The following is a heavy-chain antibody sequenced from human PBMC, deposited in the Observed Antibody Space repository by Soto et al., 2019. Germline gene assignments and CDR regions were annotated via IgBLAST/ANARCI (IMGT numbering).Heavy chain of an antibody. V-gene: IGHV4-34*01. Sequence: SETLSLTCAVYGGSFSGYYWSWIRQPPGKGLEWIGEINHSGSTNYNPSLKSRVTISVDTSKNQFSLKLSSVTAADTAVYYCARGFAGTTFSPAFHWFDPWGQGTLVTVSS. J-gene: IGHJ5*02. CDR1: GGSFSGYY. D-gene: IGHD1-7*01. CDR2: INHSGST. CDR3: ARGFAGTTFSPAFHWFDP.